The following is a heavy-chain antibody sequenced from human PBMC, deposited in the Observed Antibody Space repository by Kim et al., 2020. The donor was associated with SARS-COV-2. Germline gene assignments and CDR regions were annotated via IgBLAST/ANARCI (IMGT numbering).Heavy chain of an antibody. CDR3: AGRNGYQIDY. CDR1: GGSFSGYY. CDR2: SNHSGST. J-gene: IGHJ4*02. D-gene: IGHD5-12*01. V-gene: IGHV4-34*01. Sequence: SETLSLTCAVYGGSFSGYYWRRILQPPGKGREWSVESNHSGSTNYNPSLKRRVTISVDTSKNQFSLKLSSVTAADTAVYYCAGRNGYQIDYWGQGTLVTVSS.